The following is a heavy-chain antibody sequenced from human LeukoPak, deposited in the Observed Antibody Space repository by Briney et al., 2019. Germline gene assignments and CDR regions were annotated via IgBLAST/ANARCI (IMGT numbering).Heavy chain of an antibody. CDR2: INPNSGGT. J-gene: IGHJ6*03. CDR3: AREVVTMVRGAMDV. Sequence: GASVKVSCKASGYTFTGYYMHWVRQAPGQGLEWMGWINPNSGGTNYAQKFQGRVTMTRDTSISTAYMELSRLRSDDTAVYYCAREVVTMVRGAMDVWGKGTTVTISS. D-gene: IGHD3-10*01. V-gene: IGHV1-2*02. CDR1: GYTFTGYY.